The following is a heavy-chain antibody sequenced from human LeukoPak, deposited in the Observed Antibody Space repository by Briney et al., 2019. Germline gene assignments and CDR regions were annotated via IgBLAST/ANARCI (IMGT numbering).Heavy chain of an antibody. V-gene: IGHV3-30*02. D-gene: IGHD1-1*01. J-gene: IGHJ4*02. CDR1: GFTFNSYG. Sequence: PGGSLRLSCAASGFTFNSYGMHWVRQAPGKGLEWVAFIRYDGTNTYYADSVKGRFTISRGNSKNTLYLQMSSLRAEDTAVYYCAKAETMTQRGYFDYWGQGTLVTVSS. CDR2: IRYDGTNT. CDR3: AKAETMTQRGYFDY.